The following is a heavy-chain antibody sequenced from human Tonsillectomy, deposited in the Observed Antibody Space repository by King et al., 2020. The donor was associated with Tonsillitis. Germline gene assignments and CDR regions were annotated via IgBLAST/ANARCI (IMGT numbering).Heavy chain of an antibody. D-gene: IGHD3-10*01. CDR2: VYYSGST. CDR1: GGTISTGGWN. CDR3: ARDVRRYYTSGERSSYYYMDV. J-gene: IGHJ6*03. V-gene: IGHV4-31*03. Sequence: VQLQESGPGLVKPSQTLSLTCTVSGGTISTGGWNWSWIRQLPGKGLEWIGNVYYSGSTYYNPSLKSRVAMSVDTSKNQFSLKLSSVTAADTATYYCARDVRRYYTSGERSSYYYMDVWGKGTTVTVSS.